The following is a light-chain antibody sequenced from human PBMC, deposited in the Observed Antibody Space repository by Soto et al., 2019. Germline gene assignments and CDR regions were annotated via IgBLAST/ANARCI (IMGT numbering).Light chain of an antibody. J-gene: IGKJ5*01. CDR2: GAS. Sequence: DIQITQSPSTLSASVGDRVAITCRASHSISGWLAWYQQKPGKAPTLLIYGASTLQSGVPSRFSGSGSGTEFTLTISSLQPEDFATYYCQQLNSYAITFGQGTRLEIK. CDR3: QQLNSYAIT. V-gene: IGKV1-5*01. CDR1: HSISGW.